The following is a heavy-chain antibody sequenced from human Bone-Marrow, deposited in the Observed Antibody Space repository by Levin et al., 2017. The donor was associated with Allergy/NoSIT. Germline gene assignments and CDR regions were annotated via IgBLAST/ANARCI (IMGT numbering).Heavy chain of an antibody. CDR1: GLIFSDYY. CDR3: ARIMYGTDAFDV. J-gene: IGHJ3*01. CDR2: ISSSGSTI. Sequence: GGSLRLSCAASGLIFSDYYMSWIRQAPGKGPEWVSYISSSGSTIYYADSVKGRFIISRDNAESALYLQMDSLRAEDTAIYYCARIMYGTDAFDVWGQGTLVTVSS. V-gene: IGHV3-11*01. D-gene: IGHD2-8*01.